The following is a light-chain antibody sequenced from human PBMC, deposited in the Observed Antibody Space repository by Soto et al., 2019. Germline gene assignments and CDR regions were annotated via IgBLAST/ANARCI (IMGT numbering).Light chain of an antibody. CDR3: QQYNSYPRT. CDR2: KAA. J-gene: IGKJ1*01. Sequence: DIQVTQSPSTMSASVGDGVTITCRASQSISSWLAWYQQKPGKAPKLLIYKAASLDSGVPSRFSGSGSGTEFTLTISSLQPDDFATYYCQQYNSYPRTFGQATQVEIK. CDR1: QSISSW. V-gene: IGKV1-5*03.